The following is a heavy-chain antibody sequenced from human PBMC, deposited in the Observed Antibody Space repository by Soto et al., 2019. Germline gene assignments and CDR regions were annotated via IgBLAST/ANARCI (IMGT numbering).Heavy chain of an antibody. CDR2: IYGNAART. V-gene: IGHV3-23*01. CDR3: AKDLVGAASN. D-gene: IGHD1-26*01. CDR1: GFTFGTYT. J-gene: IGHJ4*02. Sequence: GGSLRLSCAASGFTFGTYTMNWVRQAPGKGLEWVSGIYGNAARTFYADSVKGRFTISRDNSKNTLYLQMNSLRAEDTAVYYCAKDLVGAASNWGQGTLVTVSS.